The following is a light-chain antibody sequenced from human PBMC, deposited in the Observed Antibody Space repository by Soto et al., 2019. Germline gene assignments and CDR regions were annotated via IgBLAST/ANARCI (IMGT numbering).Light chain of an antibody. CDR2: GAF. CDR1: QSVSSSY. J-gene: IGKJ1*01. V-gene: IGKV3-20*01. Sequence: EIVFTQSPGTLSLSPGERATLSCRASQSVSSSYLAWYQQKPGQAPRLIIYGAFSRETGIQDRFSGSGAGTAFTLTISRLEPEDFAVYYCQQYGGSTRTFGQGTKVDIK. CDR3: QQYGGSTRT.